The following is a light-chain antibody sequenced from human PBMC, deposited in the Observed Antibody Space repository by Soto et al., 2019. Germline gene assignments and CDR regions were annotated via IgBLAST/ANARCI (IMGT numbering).Light chain of an antibody. CDR1: QDISNY. J-gene: IGKJ4*01. CDR3: QKYDGVPLT. Sequence: DIQMTQSPSSLSASVGDRVTITCRASQDISNYLAWYQQKPEKVPKLLIYSASTLQSGVPSRFSGSGSGTEFTLTISSLQPEDVATYYCQKYDGVPLTFGGGTKVEIK. CDR2: SAS. V-gene: IGKV1-27*01.